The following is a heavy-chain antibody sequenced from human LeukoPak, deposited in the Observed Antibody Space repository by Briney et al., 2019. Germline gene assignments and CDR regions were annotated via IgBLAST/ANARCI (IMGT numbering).Heavy chain of an antibody. CDR1: AGTFSSYA. D-gene: IGHD3-10*01. CDR2: INPDSGGT. V-gene: IGHV1-2*02. Sequence: ASVKVSCKASAGTFSSYAISWVRQAPGQGLEWMGWINPDSGGTNYAQNFQGRVTMTRDTSISTAYMELSSLRSDDTAVYYCARAVGDYYFYYMNVWGKGTTVTVSS. J-gene: IGHJ6*03. CDR3: ARAVGDYYFYYMNV.